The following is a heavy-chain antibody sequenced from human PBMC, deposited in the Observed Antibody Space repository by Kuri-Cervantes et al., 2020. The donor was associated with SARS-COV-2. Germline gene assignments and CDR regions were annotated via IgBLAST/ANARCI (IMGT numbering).Heavy chain of an antibody. CDR2: IKSKTDGGTT. Sequence: GGSLRLSCAASGFTFSNYAMHWVRQAPGKGLEWVGRIKSKTDGGTTDYAAPVKGRFTISRDDSKNTLYLQMNSLKTEDTAVYYCTTGTAMVLYYYYYYMDVWGKGTTVTVSS. D-gene: IGHD5-18*01. V-gene: IGHV3-15*01. CDR1: GFTFSNYA. CDR3: TTGTAMVLYYYYYYMDV. J-gene: IGHJ6*03.